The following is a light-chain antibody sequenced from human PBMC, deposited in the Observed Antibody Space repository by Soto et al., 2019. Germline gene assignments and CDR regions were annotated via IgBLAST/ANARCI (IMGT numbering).Light chain of an antibody. Sequence: QSALTQPRSVSGSPGQSFTISCTGTSSDVGGYNYVSWYQQHPGKAPKLMIYDVSKRPSGVPDRFSGSKSGNTASLTISGRQAEEEADDYCCSYAGSYTLGWVFGGGTQLTVL. J-gene: IGLJ3*02. CDR2: DVS. CDR3: CSYAGSYTLGWV. CDR1: SSDVGGYNY. V-gene: IGLV2-11*01.